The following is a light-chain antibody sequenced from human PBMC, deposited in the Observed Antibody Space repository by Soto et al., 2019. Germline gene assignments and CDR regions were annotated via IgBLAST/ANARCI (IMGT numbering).Light chain of an antibody. Sequence: QSVLTQPPSASGTPGQRVTISCSGSSSNIGSRTVNWYQQLPGTAPKLLIYRNDQRPSGVPDRFSGSKSGASASLAISGLQSEDEADYYCAAWDDSLNGGVFGGGTKVTVL. CDR1: SSNIGSRT. V-gene: IGLV1-44*01. CDR3: AAWDDSLNGGV. CDR2: RND. J-gene: IGLJ3*02.